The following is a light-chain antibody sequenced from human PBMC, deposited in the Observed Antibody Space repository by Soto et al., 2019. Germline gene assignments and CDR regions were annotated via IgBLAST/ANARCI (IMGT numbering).Light chain of an antibody. V-gene: IGKV3-15*01. CDR1: QSVGSN. Sequence: ELLLTQSPATLPVSPGERATLSCRASQSVGSNLAWFQQKPGQAPRLLIYGSSTRATGVPARFSGSGSGADFTLTISNLQSEDFAVYYCQQYTNWPPITFGQGTRLEIK. CDR2: GSS. CDR3: QQYTNWPPIT. J-gene: IGKJ5*01.